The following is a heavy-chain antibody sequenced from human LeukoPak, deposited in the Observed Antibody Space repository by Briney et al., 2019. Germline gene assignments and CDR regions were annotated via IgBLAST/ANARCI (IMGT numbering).Heavy chain of an antibody. V-gene: IGHV3-48*01. CDR3: ARRYDFWRGYYTDYFDY. CDR2: ISSSSSTI. D-gene: IGHD3-3*01. CDR1: GFTFSSYS. J-gene: IGHJ4*02. Sequence: GGSLRLSCAASGFTFSSYSMNWVRRAPGKGLEWVSYISSSSSTIYYADSVKGRFTISRDNAKNSLYLQMNSLRAEDTAVYYCARRYDFWRGYYTDYFDYWGQGTLVTVSS.